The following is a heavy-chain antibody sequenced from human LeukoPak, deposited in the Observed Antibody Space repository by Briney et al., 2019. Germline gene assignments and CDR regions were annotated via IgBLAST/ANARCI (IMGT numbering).Heavy chain of an antibody. CDR3: ARTEGTVAYDS. D-gene: IGHD4-23*01. J-gene: IGHJ5*01. CDR1: GFTFSNYW. Sequence: PGGSLRLSCAASGFTFSNYWMHWVRQAPGKGPVWVSRINSDGSGTTYADSVRGRFTISRDNAKNTLYLQVNSLRAEDTAVYYCARTEGTVAYDSWGQGTLVTVSS. CDR2: INSDGSGT. V-gene: IGHV3-74*01.